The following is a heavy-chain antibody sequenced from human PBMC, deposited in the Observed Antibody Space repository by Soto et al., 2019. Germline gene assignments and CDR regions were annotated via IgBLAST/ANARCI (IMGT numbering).Heavy chain of an antibody. CDR2: ISSGSGYI. CDR1: GFTCSTYD. J-gene: IGHJ5*02. Sequence: GALGVYCAASGFTCSTYDMNWVRKAPGKGLEWVSYISSGSGYIYYADSVKGRFTISRDNAKNSLYLQMNSLSAEDTAIYYCARPAVAGANWFDPWGQGTLVTVYS. V-gene: IGHV3-21*01. D-gene: IGHD6-19*01. CDR3: ARPAVAGANWFDP.